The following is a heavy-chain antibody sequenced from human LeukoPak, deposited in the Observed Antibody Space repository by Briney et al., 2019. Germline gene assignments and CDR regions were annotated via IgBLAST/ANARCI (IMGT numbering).Heavy chain of an antibody. V-gene: IGHV3-48*02. J-gene: IGHJ4*02. CDR3: ARYGSGTSYITNYFDY. D-gene: IGHD3-10*01. CDR1: GFTFSSYS. CDR2: ISSDSRTI. Sequence: GGSLRLSCAASGFTFSSYSMNWVRQAPGKGLEWVSYISSDSRTIYYADSVKGRFTISRDNAKNSLYLQMKSLRDEDTAVYYCARYGSGTSYITNYFDYWGPGTLLTVSS.